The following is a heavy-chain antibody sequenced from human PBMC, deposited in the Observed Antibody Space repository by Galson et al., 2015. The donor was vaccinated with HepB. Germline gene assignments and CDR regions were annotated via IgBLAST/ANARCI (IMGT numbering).Heavy chain of an antibody. CDR1: GFTFTTSG. V-gene: IGHV3-21*01. J-gene: IGHJ4*02. Sequence: SLRLSCAASGFTFTTSGMTWVRQAPGKGLEWVAVIGFSGTYRHYADSVKGRFAISRDNAKNSVYLQMNSLRVEDTAVYYCARDASEWSRDYWGQGTLVAVSS. D-gene: IGHD3-3*01. CDR2: IGFSGTYR. CDR3: ARDASEWSRDY.